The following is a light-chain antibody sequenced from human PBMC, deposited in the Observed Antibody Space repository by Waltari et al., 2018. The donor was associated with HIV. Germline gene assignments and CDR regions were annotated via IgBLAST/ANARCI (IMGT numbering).Light chain of an antibody. J-gene: IGLJ3*02. Sequence: QSALTQPASVSGSPGQSITISCTGTSTDVGGYKYVSWYHPHPGRAPKVVIYGVSDRPSGVSTRFSGSKSGNTASLTISGLQAEDEADYYCSSYASTSTRVFGGGTKLTVL. CDR3: SSYASTSTRV. CDR2: GVS. V-gene: IGLV2-14*01. CDR1: STDVGGYKY.